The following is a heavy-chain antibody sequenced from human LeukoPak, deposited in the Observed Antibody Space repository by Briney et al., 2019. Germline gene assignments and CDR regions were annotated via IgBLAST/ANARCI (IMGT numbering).Heavy chain of an antibody. CDR2: IYYSGST. CDR3: GRGGYYYYYDMDV. CDR1: GSSISSGGYY. V-gene: IGHV4-31*03. Sequence: PSQTLSLTCTVSGSSISSGGYYWSWIRQHPGKGLEWIGYIYYSGSTDYNPSLKSRVTISVDTSKNQFSLKLSSVTAADTAVYYCGRGGYYYYYDMDVWGQRTTVTVSS. J-gene: IGHJ6*02.